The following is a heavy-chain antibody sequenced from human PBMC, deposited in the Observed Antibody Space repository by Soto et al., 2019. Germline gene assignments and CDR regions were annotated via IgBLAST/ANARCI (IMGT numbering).Heavy chain of an antibody. CDR1: GFTFSNFE. D-gene: IGHD2-21*01. Sequence: AGGSLRLSCAASGFTFSNFEMNWVRQVPGKGLEWLSYISFRGTTTYYAGSVRGRFTISRDNAKNSAFLQMDSLRVEDTAIYYCVRDNSHIIVTPFDLWGQGTLVTVSS. J-gene: IGHJ4*02. CDR3: VRDNSHIIVTPFDL. V-gene: IGHV3-48*03. CDR2: ISFRGTTT.